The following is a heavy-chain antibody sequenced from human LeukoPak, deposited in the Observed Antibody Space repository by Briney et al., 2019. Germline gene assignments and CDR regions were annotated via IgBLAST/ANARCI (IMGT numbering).Heavy chain of an antibody. V-gene: IGHV3-23*01. CDR2: ISGSGGST. Sequence: GGSLRLSCAASGFTFSSYAMSWVRQAPGKGLEWVSAISGSGGSTYYADSVKGRFTISRDNSKNAPYLQMNSLRAEDTAVYYCAKGGVDTAMVTVYYYYGMDVWGQGTTVTVSS. J-gene: IGHJ6*02. CDR1: GFTFSSYA. CDR3: AKGGVDTAMVTVYYYYGMDV. D-gene: IGHD5-18*01.